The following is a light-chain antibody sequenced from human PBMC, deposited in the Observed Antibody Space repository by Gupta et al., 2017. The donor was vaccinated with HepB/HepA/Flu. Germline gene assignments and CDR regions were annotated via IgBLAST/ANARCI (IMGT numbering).Light chain of an antibody. J-gene: IGLJ3*02. CDR3: QSFDSSLSAWV. V-gene: IGLV1-40*01. CDR2: DNN. CDR1: SSNIGTPYD. Sequence: QSVLTQPPSLSGAPGQRVTISCTGSSSNIGTPYDIHWYQQLPGTAPKLIMYDNNNRPSGVPNRFSGSKSGTSASLAITGLQAEDEADYYCQSFDSSLSAWVFGGGNKLTVL.